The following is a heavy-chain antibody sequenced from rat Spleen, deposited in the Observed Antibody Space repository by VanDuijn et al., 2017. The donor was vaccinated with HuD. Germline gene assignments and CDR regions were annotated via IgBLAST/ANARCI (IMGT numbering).Heavy chain of an antibody. Sequence: EVQLVESGGGLVQPGRSMKLSCAASGFTFSNYYMAWVRQAPTKGLEWVATINYDGRSTFYRDSVKGRFTISRNNAKSTLYLQMDSLRSEDTATYYCTTANNGGFSELYYFDYWGQGVMVTVSS. V-gene: IGHV5-20*01. J-gene: IGHJ2*01. CDR3: TTANNGGFSELYYFDY. D-gene: IGHD1-11*01. CDR1: GFTFSNYY. CDR2: INYDGRST.